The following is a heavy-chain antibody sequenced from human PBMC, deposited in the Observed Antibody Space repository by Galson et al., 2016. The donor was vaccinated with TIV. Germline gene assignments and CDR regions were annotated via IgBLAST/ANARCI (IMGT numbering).Heavy chain of an antibody. J-gene: IGHJ5*02. CDR1: GGSMNSGVYY. Sequence: TLSLTCTVSGGSMNSGVYYWTWIRQPPGKGLEWIGSIYYSEIIYYNPSLKSRVITSVDTSKNQFSLMVSSVTAADTAAYYCARGLRGTSPDANNWSDPWGQGTLVTVSS. D-gene: IGHD3-16*01. CDR2: IYYSEII. V-gene: IGHV4-30-4*08. CDR3: ARGLRGTSPDANNWSDP.